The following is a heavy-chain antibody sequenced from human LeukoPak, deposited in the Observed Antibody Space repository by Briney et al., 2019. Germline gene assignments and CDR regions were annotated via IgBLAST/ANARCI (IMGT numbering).Heavy chain of an antibody. J-gene: IGHJ4*02. V-gene: IGHV3-33*01. CDR1: GFTFSSYG. CDR3: AVGRLGELSLLDY. CDR2: IWYDGSNK. D-gene: IGHD3-16*02. Sequence: GGSLRLSCAASGFTFSSYGMHWVRQAPGKGLEWVAVIWYDGSNKYYADSVKGRFTISRDNSKNTLYLQMNSLRAEDTAVYYSAVGRLGELSLLDYWGQGTLVTVSS.